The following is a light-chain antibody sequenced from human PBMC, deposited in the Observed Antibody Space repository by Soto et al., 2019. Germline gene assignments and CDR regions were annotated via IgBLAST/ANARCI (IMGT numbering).Light chain of an antibody. CDR3: QQYGSSPQA. CDR2: XXX. CDR1: QRVSSSY. Sequence: ELVLTQSPGTLSLSPGERATLSCRASQRVSSSYLAGYQQKPGXXXXXXXXXXXSRATSIPDTFSGSGSGTDFTLIISRLEPEDFAVYYCQQYGSSPQAFGQGTRRAIK. J-gene: IGKJ5*01. V-gene: IGKV3-20*01.